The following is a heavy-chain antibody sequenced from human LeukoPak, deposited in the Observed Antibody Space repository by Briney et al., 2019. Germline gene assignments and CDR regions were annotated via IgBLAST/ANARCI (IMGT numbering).Heavy chain of an antibody. J-gene: IGHJ4*02. D-gene: IGHD2-8*02. CDR1: GFTFDNYA. V-gene: IGHV3-43D*03. CDR3: AKDGGVSGGGAQIDY. Sequence: GGSLRLSCAASGFTFDNYAMHWVRQAPGKGLEWVSLISRSGGSTYYADSVKGRFTISRDNSKNSLYLQMNSLRTDDTALYYCAKDGGVSGGGAQIDYWGQGTLVTVSS. CDR2: ISRSGGST.